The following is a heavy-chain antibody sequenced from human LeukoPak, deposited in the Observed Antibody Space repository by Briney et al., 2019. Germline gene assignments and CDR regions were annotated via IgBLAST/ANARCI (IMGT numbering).Heavy chain of an antibody. CDR2: IKSKTDGGTT. J-gene: IGHJ6*03. D-gene: IGHD2-15*01. V-gene: IGHV3-15*01. Sequence: PGGSLRLSCAASGFSFSSYWMNWVRQAPGKGLEWVGRIKSKTDGGTTDYAARVKGRFTISRDDSKNTLYLQMNSLKTEDTAVYYCTTGYCSGGSCYSRYYCYMDVWGKGTTVTVSS. CDR3: TTGYCSGGSCYSRYYCYMDV. CDR1: GFSFSSYW.